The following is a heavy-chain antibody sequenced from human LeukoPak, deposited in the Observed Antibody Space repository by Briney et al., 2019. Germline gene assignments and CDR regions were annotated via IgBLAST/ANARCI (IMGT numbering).Heavy chain of an antibody. D-gene: IGHD1-26*01. CDR2: INSEGSST. CDR1: GFTFGSYA. V-gene: IGHV3-23*01. Sequence: GGSLRLSCAASGFTFGSYAMSWVRQAPGKGLVWVSRINSEGSSTSYADSVKGRFTTSRDNSKNTLYLQMNSLRAEDTSVYYCARVLGLVDPFDHWGQGILVTVSS. J-gene: IGHJ4*02. CDR3: ARVLGLVDPFDH.